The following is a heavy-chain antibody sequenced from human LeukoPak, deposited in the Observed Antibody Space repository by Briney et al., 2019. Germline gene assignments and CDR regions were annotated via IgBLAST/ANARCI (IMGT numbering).Heavy chain of an antibody. CDR2: INSDGSST. CDR3: ARGQTYSSSWYGYYYYYYMDV. D-gene: IGHD6-13*01. J-gene: IGHJ6*03. Sequence: QSGGSLRLSCAASGFTVSSNYMNWVRQAPGKGLVWVSRINSDGSSTSYADSVKGRFTISRDNAKNTLYLQMNSLRAEDTAVYYCARGQTYSSSWYGYYYYYYMDVWGKGTTVTISS. V-gene: IGHV3-74*01. CDR1: GFTVSSNY.